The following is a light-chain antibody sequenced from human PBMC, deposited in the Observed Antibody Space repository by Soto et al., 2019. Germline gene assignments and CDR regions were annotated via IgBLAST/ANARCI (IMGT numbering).Light chain of an antibody. CDR3: CSYAGSSTYV. CDR2: EGS. J-gene: IGLJ1*01. V-gene: IGLV2-23*01. CDR1: SSDVGSYIF. Sequence: ALTQPASVSGSPGQSITISCTGTSSDVGSYIFVSWFQQHPGKAPKLMIYEGSKRPSGVSNRFSGSKSGNTASLTISGLQAEDEADYYCCSYAGSSTYVFGTGTKVTV.